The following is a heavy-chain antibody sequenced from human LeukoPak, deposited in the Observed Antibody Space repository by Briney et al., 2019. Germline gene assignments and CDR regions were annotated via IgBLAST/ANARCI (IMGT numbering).Heavy chain of an antibody. CDR3: ASFIALVYQPLLSDY. D-gene: IGHD3-3*01. Sequence: PSETLSLTCTVSGGSISSSSYYWGWIRQPPGKGLEWIGSIYYSGSTYYNPSLKSRVTISVDTSKNQFSLKLSSVTAADTAVYYCASFIALVYQPLLSDYWSQGTLVTVSS. J-gene: IGHJ4*02. CDR1: GGSISSSSYY. CDR2: IYYSGST. V-gene: IGHV4-39*01.